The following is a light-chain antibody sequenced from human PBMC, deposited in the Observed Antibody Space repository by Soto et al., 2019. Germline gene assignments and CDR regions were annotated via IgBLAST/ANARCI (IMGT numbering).Light chain of an antibody. Sequence: EIVLTQSPDTLSLSPGERATLSCRASQGVSRGYLAWYQQKPGQAPRLLIYGASSRATDIPDRFSGSGSGTDFTITISRLEPEDFAVYYCQQYDRSLQGYTFGQGTKLEIK. CDR2: GAS. V-gene: IGKV3-20*01. CDR3: QQYDRSLQGYT. CDR1: QGVSRGY. J-gene: IGKJ2*01.